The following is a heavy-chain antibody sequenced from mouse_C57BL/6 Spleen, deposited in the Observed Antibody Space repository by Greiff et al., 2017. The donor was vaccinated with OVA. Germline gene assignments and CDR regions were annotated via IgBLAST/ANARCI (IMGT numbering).Heavy chain of an antibody. CDR3: ARLDYSNYDFDY. D-gene: IGHD2-5*01. J-gene: IGHJ2*01. Sequence: QVQLQQSGPELVKPGASVKISCKASGYAFSSSWMNWVKQRPGKGLEWIGRIYPGDGDTNYNGKFKGKATLTADKSSSTAYIQLSSLTSEDSAVYFCARLDYSNYDFDYWGQGTTLTVSS. V-gene: IGHV1-82*01. CDR1: GYAFSSSW. CDR2: IYPGDGDT.